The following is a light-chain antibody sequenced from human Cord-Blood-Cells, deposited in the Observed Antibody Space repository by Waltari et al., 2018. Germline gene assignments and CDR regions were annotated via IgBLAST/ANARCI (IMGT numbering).Light chain of an antibody. V-gene: IGLV2-14*03. CDR2: DVS. CDR3: SSYTSSSTYV. CDR1: SSDVGGYNY. J-gene: IGLJ1*01. Sequence: QSALTQPASVSGSPGQSITISCTGPSSDVGGYNYVSWYQQHPGKAPKLMIYDVSNRPSGVSNRFSGPKSGNTASLTISGLQAEDEADYYCSSYTSSSTYVFGTGTKVTVL.